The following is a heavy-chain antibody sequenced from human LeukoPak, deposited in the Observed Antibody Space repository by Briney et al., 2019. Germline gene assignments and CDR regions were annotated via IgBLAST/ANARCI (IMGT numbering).Heavy chain of an antibody. Sequence: KESGPTLVKPTQTLTLTCTFSGFSLSTSGVGVGWIRQPPGKALEWLALIYWDDDKRYSPSLKSRLTITKDTSKNQVVLTMTNMDPVDTATYYCAHRLASSGGHYSNFDPWGQGTLVTVSS. V-gene: IGHV2-5*02. CDR1: GFSLSTSGVG. CDR2: IYWDDDK. D-gene: IGHD2-15*01. CDR3: AHRLASSGGHYSNFDP. J-gene: IGHJ5*02.